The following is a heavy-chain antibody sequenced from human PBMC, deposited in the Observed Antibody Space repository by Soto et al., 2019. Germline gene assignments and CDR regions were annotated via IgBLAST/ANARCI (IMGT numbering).Heavy chain of an antibody. CDR3: ARVENDYGDYSLLED. Sequence: GGSLRLSCAASGFTVSSNYMSWVRQAPGKGLEWVSVIYSGGSTYYADSVKGRFTISRDNSKNTLYLQMNSPRAEDTAVYYCARVENDYGDYSLLEDWGQGTRVTVSS. CDR2: IYSGGST. J-gene: IGHJ4*02. V-gene: IGHV3-66*01. CDR1: GFTVSSNY. D-gene: IGHD4-17*01.